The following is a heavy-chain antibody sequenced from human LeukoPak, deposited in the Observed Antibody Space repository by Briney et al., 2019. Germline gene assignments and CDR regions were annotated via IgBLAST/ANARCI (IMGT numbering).Heavy chain of an antibody. V-gene: IGHV1-69*04. D-gene: IGHD2-2*01. Sequence: GASVKVSCKASGGTFSSYAISWVRQAPGQGLEWMGRIIPILGIANYARKFQGRVTITADKSTSTAYMELSSLRSEDTAVYYCARDWLHGVPKFGYYYGMDVWGQGTTVTVSS. CDR1: GGTFSSYA. J-gene: IGHJ6*02. CDR2: IIPILGIA. CDR3: ARDWLHGVPKFGYYYGMDV.